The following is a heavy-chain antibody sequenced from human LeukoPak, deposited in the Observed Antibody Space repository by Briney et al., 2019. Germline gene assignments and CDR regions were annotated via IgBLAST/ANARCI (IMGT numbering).Heavy chain of an antibody. V-gene: IGHV4-59*12. D-gene: IGHD3-10*01. CDR1: GGSISSYY. CDR3: ARDLRGNWFDP. Sequence: SGTLSLTCTVSGGSISSYYWSWIRQPPGKGLEWIGYIYYSGSTNYNPSLKSRVTISVDTSKNQFSLKLSSVTAADTAVYYCARDLRGNWFDPWGQGTLVTVSS. CDR2: IYYSGST. J-gene: IGHJ5*02.